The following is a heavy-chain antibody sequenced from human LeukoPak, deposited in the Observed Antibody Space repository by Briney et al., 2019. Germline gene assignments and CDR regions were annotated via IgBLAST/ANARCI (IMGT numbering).Heavy chain of an antibody. V-gene: IGHV5-51*01. CDR2: IFPGDSET. CDR1: GYSFTTHW. J-gene: IGHJ4*02. Sequence: GESLKISCKGSGYSFTTHWIGWVRQLPGKGLEWMGLIFPGDSETIYSPSLQGQVTISADKSISTAYLQWSSLKASDTAMYYCARQDPNGDYVSDYWGQGTLVTVSS. D-gene: IGHD4-17*01. CDR3: ARQDPNGDYVSDY.